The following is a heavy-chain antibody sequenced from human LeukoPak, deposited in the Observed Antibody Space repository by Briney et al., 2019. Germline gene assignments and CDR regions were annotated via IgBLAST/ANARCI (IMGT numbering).Heavy chain of an antibody. CDR2: INPNTGGT. CDR3: GRGNKSFDP. J-gene: IGHJ5*02. Sequence: ASVKVSCKASGYTFTGYYVHWVRQAPGQGLEWMGWINPNTGGTNYAQKFQGRVTMTKDTSTNAAYMELNKLTSDVTAVYYCGRGNKSFDPWGQGTLVTVSS. V-gene: IGHV1-2*02. CDR1: GYTFTGYY.